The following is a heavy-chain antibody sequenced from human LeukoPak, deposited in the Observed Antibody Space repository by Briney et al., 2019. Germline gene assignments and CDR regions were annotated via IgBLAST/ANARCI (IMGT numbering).Heavy chain of an antibody. CDR2: IYYSAYT. V-gene: IGHV4-59*01. Sequence: PSETLSLTCRVSGGSISSYYWSWIRQPPAKVLKWIGNIYYSAYTTYSPSLRSRVTISVDTSKNQFSLKLSSVTAADAAVYYCARETSQKGAHYMDVWGKGTTITISS. J-gene: IGHJ6*03. CDR3: ARETSQKGAHYMDV. D-gene: IGHD3-16*01. CDR1: GGSISSYY.